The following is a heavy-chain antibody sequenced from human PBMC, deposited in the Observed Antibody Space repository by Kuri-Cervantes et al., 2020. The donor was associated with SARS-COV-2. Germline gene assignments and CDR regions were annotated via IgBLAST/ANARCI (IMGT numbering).Heavy chain of an antibody. Sequence: SETLSLTCAVYGGSFSGYYWSWVRQPPGKGLEWIGEINHSGNTNYDPSLKSRVTISIDTSKNQFSLKLSSVTAADTAVYSCARWPPGSYRPHDAFDVWGQGTMVTVSS. CDR3: ARWPPGSYRPHDAFDV. D-gene: IGHD1-26*01. CDR2: INHSGNT. V-gene: IGHV4-34*01. J-gene: IGHJ3*01. CDR1: GGSFSGYY.